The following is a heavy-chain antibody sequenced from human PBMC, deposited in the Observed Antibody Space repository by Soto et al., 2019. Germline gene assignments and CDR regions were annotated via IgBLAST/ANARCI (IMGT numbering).Heavy chain of an antibody. J-gene: IGHJ4*02. D-gene: IGHD1-7*01. CDR3: ARLTGTKRSFDY. V-gene: IGHV4-30-4*01. Sequence: SETLSLTCTVSGGSISSGDYYWSWIHQPPGEGLEWIGYIYYSGSTYYNPSLKSRITISVDTSKNQFSLKLSSVTAADTAMYYCARLTGTKRSFDYWGQGTLVTISS. CDR1: GGSISSGDYY. CDR2: IYYSGST.